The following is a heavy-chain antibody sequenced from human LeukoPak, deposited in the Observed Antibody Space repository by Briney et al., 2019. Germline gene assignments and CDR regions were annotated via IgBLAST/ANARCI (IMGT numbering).Heavy chain of an antibody. CDR3: AKDPYSSSWYGRFQH. Sequence: GGSLRLSCAASGFTFSSYGMHWVRQAPGKGLEWEAFIRYDGSNKYYADSVKGRFTISRDNSKNTLYLQMNSLRAEDTAVYYCAKDPYSSSWYGRFQHWGQGTLVTVSS. J-gene: IGHJ1*01. D-gene: IGHD6-13*01. V-gene: IGHV3-30*02. CDR1: GFTFSSYG. CDR2: IRYDGSNK.